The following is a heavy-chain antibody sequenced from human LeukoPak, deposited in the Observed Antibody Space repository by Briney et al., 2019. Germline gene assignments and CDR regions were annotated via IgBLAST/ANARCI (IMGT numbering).Heavy chain of an antibody. CDR3: ARDPSSMVRGVIIYYFDH. V-gene: IGHV1-2*02. D-gene: IGHD3-10*01. Sequence: ASVKVSCKASGYTFTGHYLHWVRQAPGQGLEWTGWINPNSGGTNSAQKFQGRVTMTWDTSVNTAYLEVNSLRSDDTAVYYCARDPSSMVRGVIIYYFDHWGQGTLVTVSS. CDR2: INPNSGGT. J-gene: IGHJ4*02. CDR1: GYTFTGHY.